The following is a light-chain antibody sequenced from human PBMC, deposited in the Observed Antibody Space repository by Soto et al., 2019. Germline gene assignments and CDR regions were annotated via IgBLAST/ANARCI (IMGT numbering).Light chain of an antibody. CDR1: QSLSSN. Sequence: EIVMTQSPATLSVSPGERATLSCRASQSLSSNLAWYQQKPGQAPRLLIYGASTRATGIPARFSGSGSGTQFTLTISSLQSEDFAVYYCQQSNQWPTFGQGTKLEIK. V-gene: IGKV3-15*01. J-gene: IGKJ2*01. CDR3: QQSNQWPT. CDR2: GAS.